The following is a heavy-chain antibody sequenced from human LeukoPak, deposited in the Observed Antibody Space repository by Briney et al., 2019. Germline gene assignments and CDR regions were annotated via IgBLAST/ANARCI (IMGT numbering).Heavy chain of an antibody. D-gene: IGHD6-19*01. J-gene: IGHJ4*02. CDR3: ARAVPDSSGWAQRLLN. V-gene: IGHV4-30-2*01. CDR2: IYHSGST. CDR1: GGSISSGGYY. Sequence: PSETLSLTCTVSGGSISSGGYYWSWIRQPPGKGLEWIGYIYHSGSTYYNPSLKSRVTISVDRSKNQFSLKLSSVTAADTAVYYCARAVPDSSGWAQRLLNWGQGTLVTVSS.